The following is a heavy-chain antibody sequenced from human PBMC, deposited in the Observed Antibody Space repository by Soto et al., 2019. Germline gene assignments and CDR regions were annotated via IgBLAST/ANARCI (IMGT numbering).Heavy chain of an antibody. CDR3: ARVAAAVRYYYYGMDV. J-gene: IGHJ6*02. D-gene: IGHD6-13*01. V-gene: IGHV4-30-4*02. CDR1: GGSISSGDYY. CDR2: IYYSGST. Sequence: SETLSLTCTVSGGSISSGDYYWSWIRQPPGKGLEWIGYIYYSGSTYYNPSLKSRVTISVDTSKNQFSLKLSSVTAADTAVYYCARVAAAVRYYYYGMDVWGQGTTVTVSS.